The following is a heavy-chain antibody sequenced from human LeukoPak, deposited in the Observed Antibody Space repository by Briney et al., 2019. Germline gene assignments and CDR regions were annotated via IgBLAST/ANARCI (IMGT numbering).Heavy chain of an antibody. CDR2: INPYSGGT. V-gene: IGHV1-2*02. Sequence: ASVKVSCKASGYTFTGYYIHWVRQAPGQGLEWMGWINPYSGGTNSAQKFQGRVTMTRDTAISTASMELSRLRSGDTAVYYCARVLFYSSGNKSNRVDYWGQGTLVSVSS. CDR3: ARVLFYSSGNKSNRVDY. CDR1: GYTFTGYY. J-gene: IGHJ4*02. D-gene: IGHD6-19*01.